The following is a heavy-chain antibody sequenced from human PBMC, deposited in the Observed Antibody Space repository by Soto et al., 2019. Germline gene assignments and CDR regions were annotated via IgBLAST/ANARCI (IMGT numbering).Heavy chain of an antibody. D-gene: IGHD6-13*01. CDR2: IIPIFGTA. Sequence: GASVKVSCKASGGTFSSYAISWVRQAPGQGLEWMGGIIPIFGTANYAQKFQGRVTITADESMSTAYMELSSLRSEDTAVYYCARGDPSSSWEDYWGQGTLVTVSS. CDR3: ARGDPSSSWEDY. V-gene: IGHV1-69*13. J-gene: IGHJ4*02. CDR1: GGTFSSYA.